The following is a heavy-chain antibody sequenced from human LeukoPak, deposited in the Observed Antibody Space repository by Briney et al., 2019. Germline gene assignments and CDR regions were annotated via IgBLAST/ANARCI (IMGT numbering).Heavy chain of an antibody. CDR3: AANYYDSSGYYYAFDI. V-gene: IGHV1-2*02. CDR2: INPNSGGT. D-gene: IGHD3-22*01. Sequence: ASVKVSCKASGYTFTGYYMHWVRQAPGQGLEWMGWINPNSGGTNYAQKSQGRVTMTRDTSISTAYMELSRLRSDDTAVYYCAANYYDSSGYYYAFDIWGQGTMVTVSS. J-gene: IGHJ3*02. CDR1: GYTFTGYY.